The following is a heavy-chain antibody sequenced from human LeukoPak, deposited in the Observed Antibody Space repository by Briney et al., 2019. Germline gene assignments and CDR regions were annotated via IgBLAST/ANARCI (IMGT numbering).Heavy chain of an antibody. CDR1: GYSISSGSY. V-gene: IGHV4-38-2*02. Sequence: PSETLSLTCAVSGYSISSGSYWGWIRQPPGKGLEWIGSGYHTGSTFYNPSLKSRVSISVDTSKNQFSLKLSSVTAADTAVYYCARESTSGLPAVGFDFWGQGTPVTVSS. D-gene: IGHD3-10*01. CDR2: GYHTGST. J-gene: IGHJ4*02. CDR3: ARESTSGLPAVGFDF.